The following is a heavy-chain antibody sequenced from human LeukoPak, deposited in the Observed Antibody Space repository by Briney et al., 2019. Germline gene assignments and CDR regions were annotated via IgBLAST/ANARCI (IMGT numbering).Heavy chain of an antibody. CDR2: INHSGST. CDR3: ARGIGNCSSTSCYHNY. CDR1: GESFSGYY. Sequence: SETLSLTCAVYGESFSGYYWSWIRQPPGKGLEWIGEINHSGSTNYNPSLKSRVTISVDTSKNQFSLKLSSVTAADTAVYYCARGIGNCSSTSCYHNYWGQGTLVTVSS. V-gene: IGHV4-34*01. J-gene: IGHJ4*02. D-gene: IGHD2-2*01.